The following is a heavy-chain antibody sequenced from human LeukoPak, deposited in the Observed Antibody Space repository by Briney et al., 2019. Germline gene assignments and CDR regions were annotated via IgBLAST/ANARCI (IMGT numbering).Heavy chain of an antibody. CDR2: IYYSGST. CDR1: GGSISSSSYY. V-gene: IGHV4-39*07. J-gene: IGHJ5*02. Sequence: PSETLSLTCTVSGGSISSSSYYWGWIRQPPGKGLEWIGSIYYSGSTYYNPSLKSRVTISVDTSKNQFSLKLSSVTAADTAVYYCAREHLGSYYARGWFDPWGQGTLVTVSS. D-gene: IGHD1-26*01. CDR3: AREHLGSYYARGWFDP.